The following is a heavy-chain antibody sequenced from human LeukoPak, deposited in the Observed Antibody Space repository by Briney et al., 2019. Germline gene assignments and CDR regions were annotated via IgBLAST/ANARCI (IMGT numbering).Heavy chain of an antibody. V-gene: IGHV1-8*01. CDR1: GNTFTSYD. Sequence: ASVKVSCKASGNTFTSYDINWVRQATGQGLEWMGWMNPNSGNTGYAQKFQGRVTMTRNTSISTAYMELNSLRSEDTAVYYCCVIHYGRRSNFDYWGQGTLVTVSS. J-gene: IGHJ4*02. CDR2: MNPNSGNT. D-gene: IGHD3-10*01. CDR3: CVIHYGRRSNFDY.